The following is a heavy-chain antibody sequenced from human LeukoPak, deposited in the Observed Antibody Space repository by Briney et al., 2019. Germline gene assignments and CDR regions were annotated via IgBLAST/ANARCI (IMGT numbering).Heavy chain of an antibody. Sequence: HPGGSLRLSCAASGITFSSYAMSWVRQAPGKGLEWVSAISGSGGSTYYADSVKGRFTISRDNSKNTLYVQMNSLRAEDTAVYYCARRVVYYFDYWGQGTLVTVSS. D-gene: IGHD2-15*01. CDR3: ARRVVYYFDY. CDR2: ISGSGGST. J-gene: IGHJ4*02. V-gene: IGHV3-23*01. CDR1: GITFSSYA.